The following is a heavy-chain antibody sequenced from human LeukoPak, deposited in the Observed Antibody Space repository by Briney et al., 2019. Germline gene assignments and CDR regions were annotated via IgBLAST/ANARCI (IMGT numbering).Heavy chain of an antibody. Sequence: SETLSLTCTVSGGSISSHYWSWIRQPPGKGLEWIGYIYYSGSTYYNPSLKSRVTISVDTSKNQFSLKLSSVTAADTAVYYCARELKDCSSTSCYFWFDPWGQGTLVTVSS. CDR1: GGSISSHY. CDR3: ARELKDCSSTSCYFWFDP. V-gene: IGHV4-59*06. J-gene: IGHJ5*02. CDR2: IYYSGST. D-gene: IGHD2-2*01.